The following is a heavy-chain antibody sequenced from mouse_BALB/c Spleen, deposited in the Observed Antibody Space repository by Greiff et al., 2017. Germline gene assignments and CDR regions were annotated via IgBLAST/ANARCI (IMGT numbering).Heavy chain of an antibody. CDR3: ARERTYYGYEWAWFAY. D-gene: IGHD2-2*01. Sequence: EVMLVESGGGLVKPGGSLKLSCAASGFTFSSYTMSWVRQTPEKRLEWVATISSGGSYTYYPDSVKGRFTISRDNARNILYLQMSSLRSEDTAMYYCARERTYYGYEWAWFAYWGQGTLVTVSA. J-gene: IGHJ3*01. CDR2: ISSGGSYT. V-gene: IGHV5-9-1*01. CDR1: GFTFSSYT.